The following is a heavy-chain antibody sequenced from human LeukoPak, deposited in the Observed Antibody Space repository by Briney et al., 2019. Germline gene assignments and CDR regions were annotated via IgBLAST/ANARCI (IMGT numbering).Heavy chain of an antibody. Sequence: GASVKVSCKASGYTFTGYYMHWVRQAPGQGLEWMGWINSNSGGTNYAQKFQGRVTMTRDTSISTAYMELSRLRSDDTAVYYCARASSDFWSGYSSAIDYWGQGTLVTVSS. V-gene: IGHV1-2*02. CDR2: INSNSGGT. CDR3: ARASSDFWSGYSSAIDY. D-gene: IGHD3-3*01. CDR1: GYTFTGYY. J-gene: IGHJ4*02.